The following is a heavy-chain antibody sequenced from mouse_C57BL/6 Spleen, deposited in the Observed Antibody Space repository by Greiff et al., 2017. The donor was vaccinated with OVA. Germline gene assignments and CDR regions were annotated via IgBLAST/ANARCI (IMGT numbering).Heavy chain of an antibody. V-gene: IGHV1-15*01. J-gene: IGHJ3*01. CDR3: ARVPGISYVAWFAY. D-gene: IGHD1-1*01. Sequence: QVQLQQSGAELVRPGASVTLSCKASGYTFTDYEMHWVKQTPVHGLEWIGAIDTETGGTAYNQKFKGKAILTADKSSSTAYMELRSRTSEDSAVYYCARVPGISYVAWFAYWGQGTLVTVSA. CDR2: IDTETGGT. CDR1: GYTFTDYE.